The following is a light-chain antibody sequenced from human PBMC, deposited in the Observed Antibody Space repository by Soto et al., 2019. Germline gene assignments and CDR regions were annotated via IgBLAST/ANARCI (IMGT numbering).Light chain of an antibody. CDR1: SSDVGGYNY. Sequence: QSALTQPASVSGSPGQSITISCTGTSSDVGGYNYVSWYQQHPGKAPKLMIYEVSNRPSGVSNRFSGSESGNTASLTISGLQAEDEADYYCRSYTSSSTLVFGGGTKLTVL. J-gene: IGLJ2*01. V-gene: IGLV2-14*01. CDR3: RSYTSSSTLV. CDR2: EVS.